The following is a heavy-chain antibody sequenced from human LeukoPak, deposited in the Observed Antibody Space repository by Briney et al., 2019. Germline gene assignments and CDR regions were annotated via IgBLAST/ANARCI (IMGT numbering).Heavy chain of an antibody. CDR2: IFHSGNT. Sequence: SETLSPTCAVSGYFISSGYYWGWTRQPPGKGQEWIGSIFHSGNTYYNPSLKSRVIISVDTSKNQFSLRLSSVTAADTAVYYCARVSEQQLVRWFDPWGQGTLVTV. CDR3: ARVSEQQLVRWFDP. V-gene: IGHV4-38-2*01. J-gene: IGHJ5*02. CDR1: GYFISSGYY. D-gene: IGHD6-13*01.